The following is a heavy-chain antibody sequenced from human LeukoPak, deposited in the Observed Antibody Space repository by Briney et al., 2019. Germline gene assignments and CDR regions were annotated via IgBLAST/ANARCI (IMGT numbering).Heavy chain of an antibody. V-gene: IGHV4-59*01. CDR3: ARERCSGGSCYPPDAFDI. Sequence: SETLSLTCSVSGGSISSYYWSWIRQPPGKGLEWIGYIYYSGSTNYNPSLKSRVTMSIDTSKSQFSLKLSSVTAADTAVYYCARERCSGGSCYPPDAFDIWGQGTMVTVSS. D-gene: IGHD2-15*01. CDR1: GGSISSYY. CDR2: IYYSGST. J-gene: IGHJ3*02.